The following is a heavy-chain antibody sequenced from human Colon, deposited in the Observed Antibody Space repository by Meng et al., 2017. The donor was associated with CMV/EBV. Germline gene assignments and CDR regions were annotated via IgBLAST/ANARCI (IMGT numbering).Heavy chain of an antibody. J-gene: IGHJ5*02. Sequence: QVQLQQWGSGLLQPSETLSLTAAVYGGSCSGYYWSWIRQPPGKGLEWIGEINHSGSTNYNPSLKSRVTISVDTSKNQFSLKLSSVTAADTAVYYCARGYSNWFDPWGQGTLITVSS. CDR2: INHSGST. V-gene: IGHV4-34*01. CDR1: GGSCSGYY. CDR3: ARGYSNWFDP. D-gene: IGHD4-11*01.